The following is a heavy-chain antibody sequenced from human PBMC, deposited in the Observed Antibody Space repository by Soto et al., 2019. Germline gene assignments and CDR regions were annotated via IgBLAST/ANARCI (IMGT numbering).Heavy chain of an antibody. Sequence: SETLSLTCTVSGGSISTYYWNWVRQPPGKGLEWIGCIDYSGSTKYNPSPKSRVFISVDMTKNQVSLELSSVTAVDTAVYYCAREGYYDPLDYWGQGALVTVSS. D-gene: IGHD3-22*01. CDR2: IDYSGST. CDR1: GGSISTYY. CDR3: AREGYYDPLDY. J-gene: IGHJ4*02. V-gene: IGHV4-59*01.